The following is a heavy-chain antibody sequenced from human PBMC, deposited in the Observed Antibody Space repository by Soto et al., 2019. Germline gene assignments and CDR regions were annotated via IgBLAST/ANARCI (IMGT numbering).Heavy chain of an antibody. V-gene: IGHV2-5*02. Sequence: QITLKESGPTLVKPTQTLTLTCTFSGFSLTTDRVGVGWIRQPPGEALEWLAVIYWDDSKTYRPSLESRLTIPKVPSKHPVSLTMPNMHSLDTATFHCAHAYGGRSLSWGQGTRVTVSP. J-gene: IGHJ5*02. CDR2: IYWDDSK. CDR3: AHAYGGRSLS. CDR1: GFSLTTDRVG. D-gene: IGHD1-26*01.